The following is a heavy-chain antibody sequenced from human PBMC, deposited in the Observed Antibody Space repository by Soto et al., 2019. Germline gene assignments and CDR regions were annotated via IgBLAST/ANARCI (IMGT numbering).Heavy chain of an antibody. CDR3: AKSGPTNYFDS. CDR2: VSGGGRFT. J-gene: IGHJ4*02. V-gene: IGHV3-23*01. CDR1: GFTFNTYA. Sequence: PGGSLRLSCATSGFTFNTYAMNWVRQAPGMGLEWVSGVSGGGRFTYYADSVKGRFTISRDDPKKILYLQMNNLRAEDSALYYCAKSGPTNYFDSWGQGTLVTVSS. D-gene: IGHD1-26*01.